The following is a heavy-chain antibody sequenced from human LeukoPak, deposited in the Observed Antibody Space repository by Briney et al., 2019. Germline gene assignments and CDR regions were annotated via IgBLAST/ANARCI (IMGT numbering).Heavy chain of an antibody. J-gene: IGHJ3*02. CDR2: ISSSSSYI. CDR3: ARDSLTAGAFDI. D-gene: IGHD2-21*02. CDR1: GFTFSSYS. Sequence: GGSLRLSCAASGFTFSSYSMNWVRQAPGKGLEWVSSISSSSSYIYYADSVKGRFTISRDNAKNSLYLQMNSLRAEDTAVYCCARDSLTAGAFDIWGQGTMVTVSS. V-gene: IGHV3-21*01.